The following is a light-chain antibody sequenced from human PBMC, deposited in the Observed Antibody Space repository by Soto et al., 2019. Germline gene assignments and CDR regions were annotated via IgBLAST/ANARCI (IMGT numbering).Light chain of an antibody. CDR2: RND. J-gene: IGLJ3*02. Sequence: SVLTQPPSASGTPGQRVTISCSGSSSNIESNYVYWYQQLPGSAPKLLIYRNDQRPSGVPDRFSGSKSGTSASLAISGLRSEDEADYYCAAWDDSLSALVFGGGTKLTVL. V-gene: IGLV1-47*01. CDR1: SSNIESNY. CDR3: AAWDDSLSALV.